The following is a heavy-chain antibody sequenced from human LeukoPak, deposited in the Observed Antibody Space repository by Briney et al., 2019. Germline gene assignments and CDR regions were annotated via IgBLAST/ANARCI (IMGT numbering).Heavy chain of an antibody. Sequence: GGSLRLSCAASGFTFSSYSMNWVRQAPGKGLEWVSSISSSSNYIYYADSVKGRFTISRDNAKNSLYLQMNSLRAEDTAVYYCARDGMTTVTNNDYWGQGTLVTVSS. V-gene: IGHV3-21*01. CDR3: ARDGMTTVTNNDY. J-gene: IGHJ4*02. CDR2: ISSSSNYI. CDR1: GFTFSSYS. D-gene: IGHD4-17*01.